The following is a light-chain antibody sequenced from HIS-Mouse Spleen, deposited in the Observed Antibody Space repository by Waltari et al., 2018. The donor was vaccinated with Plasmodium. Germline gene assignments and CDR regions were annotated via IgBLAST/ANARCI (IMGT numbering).Light chain of an antibody. CDR3: SSYAGSNNLV. CDR2: EVS. V-gene: IGLV2-8*01. Sequence: QSALTQPPSASGSPGQSVTISCPGTSRDVGGYNYFSWYQQHPGKATKLMIYEVSKRPSGVPDRFSGSKSGNTASLTVSGLQAEDEADYYCSSYAGSNNLVFGGGTKLTVL. J-gene: IGLJ2*01. CDR1: SRDVGGYNY.